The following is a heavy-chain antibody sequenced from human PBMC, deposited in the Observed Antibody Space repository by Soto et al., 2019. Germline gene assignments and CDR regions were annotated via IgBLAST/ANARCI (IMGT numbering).Heavy chain of an antibody. Sequence: QVQLQESGPGLVKPSETLSLTCTVSGGSISSYYWSWIRQPPGKGLEWIGYIYYSGSTNYNPSLKSRVTISVDTSKNQFSLKLSSVTAADTAVYYCARDFSLRGVRWDWFDPWGQGTLVTVSS. J-gene: IGHJ5*02. CDR3: ARDFSLRGVRWDWFDP. D-gene: IGHD3-10*01. CDR1: GGSISSYY. CDR2: IYYSGST. V-gene: IGHV4-59*01.